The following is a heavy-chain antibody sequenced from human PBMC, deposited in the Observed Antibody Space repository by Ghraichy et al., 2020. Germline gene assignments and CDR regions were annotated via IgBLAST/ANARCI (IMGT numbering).Heavy chain of an antibody. CDR3: ASSARGPLAYCGGDCYFDY. CDR2: IKQDGSEK. D-gene: IGHD2-21*02. J-gene: IGHJ4*02. Sequence: GGSLRLSCAASGFTFSSYWMSWVRQAPGKGLEWVANIKQDGSEKYYVDSVKGRFTISRDNAKNSLYLQMNSLRAEDTAVYYCASSARGPLAYCGGDCYFDYWGQGTLVTVSS. CDR1: GFTFSSYW. V-gene: IGHV3-7*01.